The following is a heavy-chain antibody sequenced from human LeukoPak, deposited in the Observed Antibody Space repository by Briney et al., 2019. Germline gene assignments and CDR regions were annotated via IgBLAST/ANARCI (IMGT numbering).Heavy chain of an antibody. D-gene: IGHD6-6*01. CDR1: GGSFSGYY. V-gene: IGHV4-34*01. J-gene: IGHJ6*04. CDR3: ARGRSSSGMDV. Sequence: PSETLSLTCAVYGGSFSGYYWSWIRQPPGKGLEWIGEINHSGGTNYNPSLKSRVTISVDTSKNQFSLKLSSVTAADTAVYYCARGRSSSGMDVWGKGTTVTVSS. CDR2: INHSGGT.